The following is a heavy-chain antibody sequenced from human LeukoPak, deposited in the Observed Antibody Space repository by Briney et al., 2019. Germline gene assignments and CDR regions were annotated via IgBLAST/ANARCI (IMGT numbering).Heavy chain of an antibody. CDR1: GFXVSTNY. CDR3: ARDKRYCSSGRCWGVQFGP. V-gene: IGHV3-66*01. Sequence: GGSLRLSCAASGFXVSTNYISWVRQAPGKGPQWISIIYRGGDTYYADSVKGRFTISRDNSKNTLYLQMNRLRVEDTAVYYCARDKRYCSSGRCWGVQFGPWGQGTLVTVSS. D-gene: IGHD2-15*01. J-gene: IGHJ5*02. CDR2: IYRGGDT.